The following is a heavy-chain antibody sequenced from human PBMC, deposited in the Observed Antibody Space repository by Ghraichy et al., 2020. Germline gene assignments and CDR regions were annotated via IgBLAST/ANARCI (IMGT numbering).Heavy chain of an antibody. CDR2: ISYDGSNK. V-gene: IGHV3-30-3*01. Sequence: GGSLRLSCAASGFTFSSYAMHWVRQAPGKGLEWVAVISYDGSNKYYADSVKGRFTISRDNSKNTLYLQMNSLRAEDTAVYYCAREGAAVAGNGGFDYWGQGTLVTVSS. CDR3: AREGAAVAGNGGFDY. CDR1: GFTFSSYA. J-gene: IGHJ4*02. D-gene: IGHD6-19*01.